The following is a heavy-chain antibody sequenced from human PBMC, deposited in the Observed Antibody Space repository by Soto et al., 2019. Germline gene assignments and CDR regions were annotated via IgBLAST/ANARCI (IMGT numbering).Heavy chain of an antibody. CDR2: ISGSGGST. J-gene: IGHJ4*02. D-gene: IGHD6-19*01. V-gene: IGHV3-23*01. CDR1: GFTFSSYA. CDR3: AKGMGYSSGWYFDY. Sequence: HPGGSLRLSCAASGFTFSSYAMSWVRQAPGKGLEWVSAISGSGGSTYYADSVKGRFTISRDNSKNTLYLQMNSLRAEDTAVYYCAKGMGYSSGWYFDYWGQGTLVTVSS.